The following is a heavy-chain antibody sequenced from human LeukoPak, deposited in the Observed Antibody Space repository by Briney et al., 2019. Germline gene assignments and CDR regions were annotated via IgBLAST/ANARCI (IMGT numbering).Heavy chain of an antibody. V-gene: IGHV3-23*01. Sequence: GGSLRLSCAASGFTFSSYAMSWVRQAPGKGLEWVSAISGSGGSTYYADSVKGRFTISRDNSKNTLYLQMNSLRAEDTAVYYCAKGLFGELSAREDYWGQGTLVTVSS. CDR2: ISGSGGST. D-gene: IGHD3-10*01. CDR3: AKGLFGELSAREDY. J-gene: IGHJ4*02. CDR1: GFTFSSYA.